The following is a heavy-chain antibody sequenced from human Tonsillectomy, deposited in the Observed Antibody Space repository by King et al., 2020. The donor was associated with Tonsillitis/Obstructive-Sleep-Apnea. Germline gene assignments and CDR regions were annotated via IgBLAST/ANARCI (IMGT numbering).Heavy chain of an antibody. V-gene: IGHV3-64*01. CDR3: ARGDYDILTGLDY. CDR1: GFTFSSYA. D-gene: IGHD3-9*01. CDR2: ISTNGDYT. J-gene: IGHJ4*02. Sequence: DVQLVESGGGLVQPGGSLRLSCAASGFTFSSYAMHWVRQAPGKGLEYVSTISTNGDYTYYANSVKGRFTISRDNSKNTLYLQMGSLSTEDMAVYYCARGDYDILTGLDYWGQGTLVSVSS.